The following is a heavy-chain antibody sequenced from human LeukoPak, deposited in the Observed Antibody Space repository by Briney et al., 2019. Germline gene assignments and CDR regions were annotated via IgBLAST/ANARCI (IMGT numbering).Heavy chain of an antibody. D-gene: IGHD5-18*01. CDR3: ARKGYSYGSYYYYYMDV. CDR1: GCTISSYY. CDR2: IYYSGST. J-gene: IGHJ6*03. V-gene: IGHV4-59*01. Sequence: PSETLSLTCTASGCTISSYYRSWIRQPPGKGLEWIGYIYYSGSTNYNPSLKSRVTIAVDTSKNQFSLKLSSVTAADTAVYYCARKGYSYGSYYYYYMDVWGKGTTVTVSS.